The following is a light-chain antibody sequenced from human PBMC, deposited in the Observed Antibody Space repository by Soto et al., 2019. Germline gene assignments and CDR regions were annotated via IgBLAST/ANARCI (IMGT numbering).Light chain of an antibody. CDR1: QSISSY. CDR2: AAS. J-gene: IGKJ4*01. V-gene: IGKV1-39*01. CDR3: QQSYSTPLT. Sequence: DIQMTQSPSSLSASVGDRVTITCRASQSISSYLNWYQQKPGKAPKVLIHAASSLQSGVPSRFSGSGSGTDFTLTISSLQPEDFATYYCQQSYSTPLTFGGGTKVDIK.